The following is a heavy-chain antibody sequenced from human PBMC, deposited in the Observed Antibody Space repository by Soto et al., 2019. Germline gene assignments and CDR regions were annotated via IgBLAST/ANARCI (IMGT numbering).Heavy chain of an antibody. CDR3: GRGGDLFCSGGSCYSWFDP. V-gene: IGHV1-2*04. CDR2: INPNSGGT. J-gene: IGHJ5*02. Sequence: QVQLVQSGAEVKKPGASVKVSCKASGYTFTGYYMHWVRQAPGQGLEWMGWINPNSGGTNYAQKFQGWVTMTRDTSISTAYMERSRMRADDTAVYYCGRGGDLFCSGGSCYSWFDPWGQGTLVTVSS. D-gene: IGHD2-15*01. CDR1: GYTFTGYY.